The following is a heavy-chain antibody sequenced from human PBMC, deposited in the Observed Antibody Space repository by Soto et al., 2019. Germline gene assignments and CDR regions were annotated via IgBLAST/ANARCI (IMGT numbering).Heavy chain of an antibody. Sequence: QVQLVQSGAEVKKPGASVKVSCKTSGYTFTSYGISWVRQAPGQGLEWMGWISPYNGKTNYAQKVQGRVTMTTDTSTSTAYRELRSLRSDDTAVYYCARDYCSGWSTNFWGKGENWFDPWGQGTLVTVSS. V-gene: IGHV1-18*01. CDR2: ISPYNGKT. J-gene: IGHJ5*02. CDR3: ARDYCSGWSTNFWGKGENWFDP. CDR1: GYTFTSYG. D-gene: IGHD6-19*01.